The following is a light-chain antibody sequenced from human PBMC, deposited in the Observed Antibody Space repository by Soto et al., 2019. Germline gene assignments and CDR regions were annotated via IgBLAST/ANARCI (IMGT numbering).Light chain of an antibody. V-gene: IGKV1-5*03. CDR1: QSISSW. CDR2: KVS. CDR3: QQYNSYPVT. Sequence: DIQMTQSPSTLSASVGARVTITCRASQSISSWLAWYEQKPGKAPKILIYKVSNLESGVPSRFSGSGSGTEFTLTISSLQSDDFATYYCQQYNSYPVTFGQGTKLEIK. J-gene: IGKJ2*01.